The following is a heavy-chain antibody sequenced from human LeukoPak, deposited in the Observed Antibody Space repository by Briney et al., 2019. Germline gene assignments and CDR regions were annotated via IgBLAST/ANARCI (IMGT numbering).Heavy chain of an antibody. D-gene: IGHD3-10*01. CDR3: ATEGITMVRGVIIIDLDFQH. V-gene: IGHV1-24*01. J-gene: IGHJ1*01. CDR1: GYTLTELS. Sequence: GASVKVSCKVSGYTLTELSMHWVRQAPGKGLEWMGGFDPEDGKTIYAQKFQGRVTMTEDTSTDTAYMELSSPRSEDTAVYYCATEGITMVRGVIIIDLDFQHWGQGTLVTVSS. CDR2: FDPEDGKT.